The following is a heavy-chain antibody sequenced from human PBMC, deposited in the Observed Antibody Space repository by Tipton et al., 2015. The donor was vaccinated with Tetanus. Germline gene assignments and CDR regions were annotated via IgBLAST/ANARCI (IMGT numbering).Heavy chain of an antibody. J-gene: IGHJ4*02. Sequence: QSGAEVKKPGASVKVSCKASGYTFTTYGITWVRQAPGRGLEWMGWVSTYNGNTEYAQNFEGRVTMTTDTSTRTGYMELRSLTSDDTAMYFCVRAGGQTSATTSLDYWGQGTLVSVSS. V-gene: IGHV1-18*01. D-gene: IGHD1-7*01. CDR3: VRAGGQTSATTSLDY. CDR2: VSTYNGNT. CDR1: GYTFTTYG.